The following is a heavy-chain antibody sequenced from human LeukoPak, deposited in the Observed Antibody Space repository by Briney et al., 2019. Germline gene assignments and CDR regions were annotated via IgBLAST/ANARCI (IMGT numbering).Heavy chain of an antibody. J-gene: IGHJ4*02. CDR2: INPSGGST. CDR3: TRLNYGDYLIDY. CDR1: GYTFTSYY. D-gene: IGHD4-17*01. Sequence: GASVKVSCKASGYTFTSYYMHWVRQAPGQGLEWMGVINPSGGSTSYAQKFQGRVTMTRDTSTSTVYMELSSLRSEDTAVYYCTRLNYGDYLIDYWGQGTLVTVSS. V-gene: IGHV1-46*01.